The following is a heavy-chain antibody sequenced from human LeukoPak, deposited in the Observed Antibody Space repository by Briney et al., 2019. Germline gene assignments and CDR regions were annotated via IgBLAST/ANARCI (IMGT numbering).Heavy chain of an antibody. V-gene: IGHV1-46*01. CDR1: GYTFTSYY. Sequence: ASVKVSCKASGYTFTSYYMHWVRQAPGQGLEWMGIINPSGGSTSYAQKFQGRVTMTRDTSISTAYMELSRLRSDDTAVYYCARPPMVRGVNWFDLWGQGTLVTVSS. D-gene: IGHD3-10*01. CDR3: ARPPMVRGVNWFDL. J-gene: IGHJ5*02. CDR2: INPSGGST.